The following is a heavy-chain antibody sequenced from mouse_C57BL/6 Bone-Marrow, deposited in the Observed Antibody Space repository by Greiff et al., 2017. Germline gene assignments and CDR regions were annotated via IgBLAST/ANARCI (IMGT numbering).Heavy chain of an antibody. CDR2: IRSKSNNYAT. D-gene: IGHD1-1*01. CDR3: VSHYYYGSRDYAMDY. CDR1: GFSFNTYA. Sequence: DVQLQESGGGLVQPKGSLKLSCAASGFSFNTYAMNWVRQAPGKGLEWVARIRSKSNNYATYYADSVKDRFTISRDDSESMLYLQMNNLKTEDTAMYYCVSHYYYGSRDYAMDYWGQGTSGTVSS. V-gene: IGHV10-1*01. J-gene: IGHJ4*01.